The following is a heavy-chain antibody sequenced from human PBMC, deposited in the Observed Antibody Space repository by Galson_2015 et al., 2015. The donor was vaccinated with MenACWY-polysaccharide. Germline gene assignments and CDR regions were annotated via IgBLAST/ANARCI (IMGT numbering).Heavy chain of an antibody. J-gene: IGHJ4*02. CDR3: ARDSGSDGYNDY. CDR2: ISYDGSNK. Sequence: SLRLSCAASGFTFSNSAMHWVRQAPGKGLEWVALISYDGSNKFYADSVKARFTVSRDNFKNTLYLQMDSLRPEDTAVYYCARDSGSDGYNDYWGQGTLVTVSS. D-gene: IGHD5-24*01. V-gene: IGHV3-30-3*01. CDR1: GFTFSNSA.